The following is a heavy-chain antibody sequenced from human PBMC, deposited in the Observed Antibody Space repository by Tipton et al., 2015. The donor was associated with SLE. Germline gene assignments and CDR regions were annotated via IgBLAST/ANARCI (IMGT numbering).Heavy chain of an antibody. CDR3: ARGEDIVVARDAFDI. Sequence: TLSLTCTVSGGSISSYYWSWIRQPPGKGLEWIGYIYHSGSTNYNPSLRSRVTISVDTSKNQLSLQLSSVTTADTAVYYCARGEDIVVARDAFDIWGQGTMVTVSS. CDR1: GGSISSYY. J-gene: IGHJ3*02. CDR2: IYHSGST. D-gene: IGHD2-15*01. V-gene: IGHV4-59*01.